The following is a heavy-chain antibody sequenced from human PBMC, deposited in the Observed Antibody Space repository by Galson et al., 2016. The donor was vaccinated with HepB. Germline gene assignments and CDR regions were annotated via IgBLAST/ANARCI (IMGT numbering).Heavy chain of an antibody. D-gene: IGHD3-3*01. CDR2: ISGSGGST. CDR1: GFTFSSYA. V-gene: IGHV3-23*01. CDR3: AKDLGSLEWLFFDSYYYYGMDV. Sequence: SLRLSCAASGFTFSSYAMSWVRQAPGKGLEWVSAISGSGGSTYYADSVKGRFTISRDNSKNTLYLQTNSLRAEDTAVYYCAKDLGSLEWLFFDSYYYYGMDVWGQGTTVTVSS. J-gene: IGHJ6*02.